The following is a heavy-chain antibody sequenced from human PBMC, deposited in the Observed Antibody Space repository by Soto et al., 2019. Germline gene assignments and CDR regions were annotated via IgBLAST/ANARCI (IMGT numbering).Heavy chain of an antibody. CDR2: ISGSGGST. CDR3: AKGGYYDILTGYSNRGYYFDY. V-gene: IGHV3-23*01. CDR1: GFTFSSYA. D-gene: IGHD3-9*01. Sequence: PGGSLRLSCAASGFTFSSYAMSWVRQAAGKGLEWVSAISGSGGSTYYADSVKGRFTISRDNSKNTLYLQMNSLRAEDAAVYYCAKGGYYDILTGYSNRGYYFDYWGQGTLVTVSS. J-gene: IGHJ4*02.